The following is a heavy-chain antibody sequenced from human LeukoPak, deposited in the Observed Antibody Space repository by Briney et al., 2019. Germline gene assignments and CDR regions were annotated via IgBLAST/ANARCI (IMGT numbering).Heavy chain of an antibody. CDR2: IKQDGSEK. D-gene: IGHD3-22*01. V-gene: IGHV3-7*01. Sequence: GGSLRLSCAASGFTFSSYWMSWVRQAPGKGLEWVANIKQDGSEKYYEDSVKGRFTISRDNAKNSLYLQMNSLRAEDTAVYYCARDRRNYYDSSGYYDYWGQGTLVTVSS. CDR1: GFTFSSYW. J-gene: IGHJ4*02. CDR3: ARDRRNYYDSSGYYDY.